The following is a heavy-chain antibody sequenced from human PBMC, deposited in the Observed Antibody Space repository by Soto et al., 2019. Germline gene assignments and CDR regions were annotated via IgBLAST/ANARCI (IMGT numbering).Heavy chain of an antibody. CDR1: GGTFRSYS. Sequence: GASVKVSWEASGGTFRSYSISWVRQAPGQGLEWMGGIIPIFGTANYAQKFQGRVTITADESTSTAYMELSSLRSEDTAVYYCARDLRAFDIWGQGTMVTVSS. CDR2: IIPIFGTA. V-gene: IGHV1-69*13. J-gene: IGHJ3*02. D-gene: IGHD3-9*01. CDR3: ARDLRAFDI.